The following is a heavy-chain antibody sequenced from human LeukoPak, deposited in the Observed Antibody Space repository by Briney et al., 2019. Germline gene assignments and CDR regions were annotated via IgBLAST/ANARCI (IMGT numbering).Heavy chain of an antibody. V-gene: IGHV3-23*01. CDR3: AKVNGEYYYESSGYYYFDY. CDR2: ISGSGGST. J-gene: IGHJ4*02. D-gene: IGHD3-22*01. CDR1: GFTFSSYA. Sequence: PGGSLRLSCAASGFTFSSYAMSWVRQAPGKGLEWVSAISGSGGSTYYADSVKGRLTISRDNSKNTLYLQMNSLRAEDTAVYHCAKVNGEYYYESSGYYYFDYWGQGTLVTVSS.